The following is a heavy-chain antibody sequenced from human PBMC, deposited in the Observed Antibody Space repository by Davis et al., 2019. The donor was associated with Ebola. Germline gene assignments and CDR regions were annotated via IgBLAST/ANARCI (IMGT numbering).Heavy chain of an antibody. Sequence: PSETLSLTCTVSGGSFSSYYWTWIRQPPGKGLEWIGYIYYSGNTNYNPSLKSRVTISVDTSKNQFSLKLSSVTAADTAVYYCAGGVWSGYPYFHHWGQGTLVTVSS. D-gene: IGHD3-3*01. V-gene: IGHV4-59*01. J-gene: IGHJ1*01. CDR3: AGGVWSGYPYFHH. CDR1: GGSFSSYY. CDR2: IYYSGNT.